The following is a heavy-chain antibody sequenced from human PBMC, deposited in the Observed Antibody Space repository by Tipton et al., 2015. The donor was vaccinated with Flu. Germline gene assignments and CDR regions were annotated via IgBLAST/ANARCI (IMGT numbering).Heavy chain of an antibody. CDR1: GFTFSDDY. J-gene: IGHJ6*02. D-gene: IGHD3-3*01. CDR3: ARDHPPSITVLGEITDYFGMDV. CDR2: ISSSGSTI. V-gene: IGHV3-11*01. Sequence: EASGFTFSDDYMSWIRQAPGKGLEWVSHISSSGSTINYADSVKGRFTISRDNAKNSLYLQMNSLRAEDTAVYYCARDHPPSITVLGEITDYFGMDVWGQGTTVTVSS.